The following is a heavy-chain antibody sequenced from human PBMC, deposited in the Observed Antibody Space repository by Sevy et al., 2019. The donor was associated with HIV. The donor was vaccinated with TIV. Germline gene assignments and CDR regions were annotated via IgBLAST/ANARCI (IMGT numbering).Heavy chain of an antibody. CDR3: AKRGGHYDLGMDV. Sequence: GGSLRLSCAASGFTFSSFEMTWVRQAPGKGLEWVSYISSSGSTIYYKNTVKGRLTCSRDNAKNSLYLQMNSLRAEDTAVYYCAKRGGHYDLGMDVWGQGTTVTVSS. CDR1: GFTFSSFE. CDR2: ISSSGSTI. J-gene: IGHJ6*02. V-gene: IGHV3-48*03. D-gene: IGHD3-3*01.